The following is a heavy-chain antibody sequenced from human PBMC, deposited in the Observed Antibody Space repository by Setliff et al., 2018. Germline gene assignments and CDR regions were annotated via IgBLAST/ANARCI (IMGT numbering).Heavy chain of an antibody. J-gene: IGHJ1*01. Sequence: GGSLRLSCVASGLIFSNNWMSWVRQAPGKGLEWVTNINKDGSERNYVDSVKGRFTISRDNAKNSVYLQMNSLRADDTAVYYCAKVGKSGTWDQYFQYWGQGTLVTVPQ. CDR2: INKDGSER. CDR3: AKVGKSGTWDQYFQY. D-gene: IGHD3-10*01. CDR1: GLIFSNNW. V-gene: IGHV3-7*03.